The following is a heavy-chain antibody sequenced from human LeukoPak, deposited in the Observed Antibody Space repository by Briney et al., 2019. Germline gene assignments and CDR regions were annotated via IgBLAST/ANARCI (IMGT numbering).Heavy chain of an antibody. CDR2: FSWNSGSV. D-gene: IGHD6-13*01. CDR1: GFTSDDYG. V-gene: IGHV3-9*02. J-gene: IGHJ4*02. CDR3: ARDQAAARDY. Sequence: GGSLRLSCAASGFTSDDYGMHWVRQAPGKGLQWVSSFSWNSGSVDSADSVKGRFTISRDNAKNSLYLQMNSLRAEDTAVYYCARDQAAARDYWGQGTLVTVSS.